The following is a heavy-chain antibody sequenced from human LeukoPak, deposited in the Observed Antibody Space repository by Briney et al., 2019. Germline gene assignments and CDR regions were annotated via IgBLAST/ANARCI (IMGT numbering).Heavy chain of an antibody. D-gene: IGHD2-2*01. CDR3: AKDTAPAASTKDAFDI. CDR1: GFTFSSYG. Sequence: GGSLRLSCAASGFTFSSYGMHWVRQAPGKGLEWVAFIRYDGSNKYYADSVKGRFTTSRDNSKNTLYLQMNSLRAEDTAVYYCAKDTAPAASTKDAFDIWGQGTMVTVSS. J-gene: IGHJ3*02. V-gene: IGHV3-30*02. CDR2: IRYDGSNK.